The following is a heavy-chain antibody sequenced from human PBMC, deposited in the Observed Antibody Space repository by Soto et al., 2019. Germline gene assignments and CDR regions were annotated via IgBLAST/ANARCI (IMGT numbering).Heavy chain of an antibody. V-gene: IGHV1-2*02. CDR3: TRENIENSDGLYAAFDI. J-gene: IGHJ3*02. CDR1: GYTFTDYY. D-gene: IGHD5-18*01. Sequence: ASVKVSCKTSGYTFTDYYTHWVRQAPGQGLEWMGWMNPKSGGAYFAQKFQGRVTLTRDTSIGTAYIEVNSLTSDDTAVYFCTRENIENSDGLYAAFDIWGQGTTVTVSS. CDR2: MNPKSGGA.